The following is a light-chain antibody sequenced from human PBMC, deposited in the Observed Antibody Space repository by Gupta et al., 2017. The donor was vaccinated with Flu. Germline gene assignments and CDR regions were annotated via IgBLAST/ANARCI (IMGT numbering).Light chain of an antibody. J-gene: IGKJ2*01. CDR3: QQYNSYPYT. CDR2: KAS. V-gene: IGKV1-5*03. Sequence: DIQMTQSPSTLSASVGDRVTITCRASQNIPNWLAWFQQKPGKAPKLLIYKASSLESGVPSRFSGSGSETEFTLTISSLQPDDFATYYCQQYNSYPYTCGQGTKLEIK. CDR1: QNIPNW.